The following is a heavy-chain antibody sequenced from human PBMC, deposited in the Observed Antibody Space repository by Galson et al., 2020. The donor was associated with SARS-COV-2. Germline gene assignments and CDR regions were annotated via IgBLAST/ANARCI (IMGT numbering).Heavy chain of an antibody. CDR1: GFTFSSYA. J-gene: IGHJ4*01. CDR3: AKVGPGGYVILTGCYNVYYFDY. Sequence: GGSLRLSCAASGFTFSSYAMSWVRQAPGKGLEWVSAISGSGGSTYYADSVKGRFTISRDNSKNTLYLQMNSLRAEDTALYYCAKVGPGGYVILTGCYNVYYFDYWSHGPLVTVSS. CDR2: ISGSGGST. D-gene: IGHD3-9*01. V-gene: IGHV3-23*01.